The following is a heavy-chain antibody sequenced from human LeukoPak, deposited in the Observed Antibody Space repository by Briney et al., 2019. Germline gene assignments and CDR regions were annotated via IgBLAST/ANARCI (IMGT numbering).Heavy chain of an antibody. V-gene: IGHV3-23*01. CDR1: GFTFSSYW. CDR2: ISGSGGST. Sequence: GGSLRLSCAASGFTFSSYWMSWVRQAPGKGLEWVSAISGSGGSTYYADSVKGRFTISRDNSKNTLYLQMNSLRAEDTAVYYCAKVPGIAAAGYWFDPWGQGTLVTVSS. D-gene: IGHD6-13*01. CDR3: AKVPGIAAAGYWFDP. J-gene: IGHJ5*02.